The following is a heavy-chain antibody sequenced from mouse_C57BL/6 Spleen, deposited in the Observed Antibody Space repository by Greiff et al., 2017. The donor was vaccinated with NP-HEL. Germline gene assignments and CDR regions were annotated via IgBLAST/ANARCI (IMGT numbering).Heavy chain of an antibody. J-gene: IGHJ2*01. CDR3: ARGGDYDYDFDY. Sequence: QVQLQQSGAELVKPGASVTISCKASGYAFSSYWMNWVKQRPGKGLEWIGQIYPGDGDTNYNGKFKGKATLTADKSSSTAYMQLSSLTSEDSAVYFCARGGDYDYDFDYWGQGTTRTVSS. CDR1: GYAFSSYW. V-gene: IGHV1-80*01. D-gene: IGHD2-4*01. CDR2: IYPGDGDT.